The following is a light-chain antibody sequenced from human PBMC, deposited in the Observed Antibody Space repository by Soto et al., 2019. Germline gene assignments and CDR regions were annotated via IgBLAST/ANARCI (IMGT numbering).Light chain of an antibody. CDR3: QHYGSSLSVT. V-gene: IGKV3-20*01. CDR1: QTVRNNY. Sequence: EFVLTQSPGTLSLSPGERATLSCRASQTVRNNYLAWYQQKPGQAPRLLIYDASSRATGIPDRFSGSGSGTDFTPTISSLQSEDFAVYYCQHYGSSLSVTFGQGTRLEIK. J-gene: IGKJ5*01. CDR2: DAS.